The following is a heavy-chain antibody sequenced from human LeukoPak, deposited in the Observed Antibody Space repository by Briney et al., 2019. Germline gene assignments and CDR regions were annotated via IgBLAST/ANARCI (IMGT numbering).Heavy chain of an antibody. J-gene: IGHJ4*02. V-gene: IGHV3-30*03. CDR2: ISYDGSNK. CDR3: ARDRGAGYVWGSYGFDY. CDR1: GFTFSRHG. D-gene: IGHD3-16*01. Sequence: GGSLRLSCVASGFTFSRHGMHWVRQAPGKGLEWVAVISYDGSNKHYADSVKGRFTISRDNSKTTLYLQMNSLRAEDTAVYYCARDRGAGYVWGSYGFDYWGQGTLVTVSS.